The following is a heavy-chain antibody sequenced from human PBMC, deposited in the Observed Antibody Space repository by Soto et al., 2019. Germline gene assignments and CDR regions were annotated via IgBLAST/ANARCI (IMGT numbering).Heavy chain of an antibody. V-gene: IGHV4-4*07. CDR2: IYTSGST. J-gene: IGHJ6*02. D-gene: IGHD3-3*01. CDR1: GGSISSYY. Sequence: LSLTCTVSGGSISSYYWSWIRQPAGKGLEWIGRIYTSGSTNYNPSLKSRVTMSVDTSKNQFSLKLSSVTAADTAVYYCARTDTYDGYYYYGMVVWGQGTTVTVSS. CDR3: ARTDTYDGYYYYGMVV.